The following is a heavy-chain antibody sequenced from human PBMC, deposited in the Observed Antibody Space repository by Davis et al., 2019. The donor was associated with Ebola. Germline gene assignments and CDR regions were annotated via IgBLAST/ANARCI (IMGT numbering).Heavy chain of an antibody. D-gene: IGHD1-1*01. CDR2: INPHNGNT. CDR1: GYTFTSYG. CDR3: ARAQFPTTSDH. Sequence: ASVKVSCKASGYTFTSYGITWVRQAPGQGLEWMGWINPHNGNTNYAQNVQGRVIMTSDTATTTAYMEVRSLRSDDTAVYYCARAQFPTTSDHWGQGTLVTVSS. J-gene: IGHJ4*02. V-gene: IGHV1-18*04.